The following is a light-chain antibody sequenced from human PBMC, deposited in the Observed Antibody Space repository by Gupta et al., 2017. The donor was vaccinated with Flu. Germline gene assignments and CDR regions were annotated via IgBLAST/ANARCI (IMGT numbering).Light chain of an antibody. CDR1: QSVSSIF. V-gene: IGKV3-20*01. J-gene: IGKJ4*02. Sequence: IVFTQSAGTLSLSPGERATLSCRASQSVSSIFSGCHQQNPGQAPRLVMHATSSTATGLPDRFSGSASAADITLTISIRAPEDFAVYYCHREGNSPRTFGEGTKVEIK. CDR2: ATS. CDR3: HREGNSPRT.